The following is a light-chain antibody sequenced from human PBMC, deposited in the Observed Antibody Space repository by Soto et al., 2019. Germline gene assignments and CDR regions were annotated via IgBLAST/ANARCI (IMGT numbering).Light chain of an antibody. Sequence: QSVLTQSPSASGTPGQGVTISCSGSSSNIGSNTVDWYQQFPGTAPKLLIYSNIKRPSGVPDRFSGSKSVTSASLAIRGLQSEDGANYYCAAWDDSPSGVVFGGGTKVTVL. V-gene: IGLV1-44*01. CDR3: AAWDDSPSGVV. J-gene: IGLJ2*01. CDR2: SNI. CDR1: SSNIGSNT.